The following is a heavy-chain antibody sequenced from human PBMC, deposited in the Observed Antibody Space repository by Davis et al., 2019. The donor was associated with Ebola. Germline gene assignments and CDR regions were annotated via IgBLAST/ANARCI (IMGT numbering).Heavy chain of an antibody. CDR1: GGSISSYS. CDR2: IYHSGNT. V-gene: IGHV4-59*01. CDR3: ARDPVLWFGELLYTHHGMDV. J-gene: IGHJ6*04. Sequence: MPSETLSLTCTVSGGSISSYSWSWIRQPPGKGLEWIGYIYHSGNTYYNPSLKSRVTISVDTSKNQFSLKLSSVTAADTAVYYCARDPVLWFGELLYTHHGMDVWGKGTTVTVSS. D-gene: IGHD3-10*01.